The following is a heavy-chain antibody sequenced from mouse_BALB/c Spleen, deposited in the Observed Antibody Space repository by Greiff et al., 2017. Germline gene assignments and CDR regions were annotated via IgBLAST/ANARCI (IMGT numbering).Heavy chain of an antibody. CDR1: GYTFTSYW. CDR3: TRSDYDYVTWFAY. D-gene: IGHD2-4*01. Sequence: EVQLQQSGTVLARPGASVKMSCKASGYTFTSYWMHWVKQRPGQGLEWIGAIYPGNSDTSYNQKFKGKAKLTAITSTSTAYMELSSLTNEDSAVYYCTRSDYDYVTWFAYWGQGTLVTVSA. CDR2: IYPGNSDT. V-gene: IGHV1-5*01. J-gene: IGHJ3*01.